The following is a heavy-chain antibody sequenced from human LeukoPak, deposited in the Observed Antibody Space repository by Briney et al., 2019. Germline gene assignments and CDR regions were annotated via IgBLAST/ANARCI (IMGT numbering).Heavy chain of an antibody. V-gene: IGHV3-23*01. D-gene: IGHD3-22*01. CDR3: AKSPRAVVDKNYLDY. J-gene: IGHJ4*02. CDR2: ISGVGGLT. Sequence: GGSLRLSCAASGFTFTNYAMTWVRQAPGKGLEWVSAISGVGGLTYYADSVKGRFTISRDNSKNALYLQMNSLRAEDTAVYYCAKSPRAVVDKNYLDYWGQGILVTIPS. CDR1: GFTFTNYA.